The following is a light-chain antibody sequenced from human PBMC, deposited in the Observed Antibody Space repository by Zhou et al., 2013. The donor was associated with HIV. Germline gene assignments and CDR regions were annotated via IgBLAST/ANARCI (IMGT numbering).Light chain of an antibody. CDR2: AAS. CDR1: QSISSY. V-gene: IGKV1-39*01. CDR3: QQSYSTPST. J-gene: IGKJ2*01. Sequence: DIQMTQSPSSLSASVGDRVTITCRASQSISSYLNWYQQKPGKAPKLLIYAASSFQSGVPSRFSGSGSGTDFTLTISSLQPEDFATYYCQQSYSTPSTFGQG.